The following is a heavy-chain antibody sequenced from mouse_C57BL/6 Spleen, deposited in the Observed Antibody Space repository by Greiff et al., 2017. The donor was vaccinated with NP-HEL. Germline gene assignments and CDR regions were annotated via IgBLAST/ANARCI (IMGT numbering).Heavy chain of an antibody. J-gene: IGHJ1*03. Sequence: VQLQESGAELMKPGASVKLSCKATGYTFTGYWIEWVKQRPGHGLEWIGEILPGSGSTYYNEKFKGKATFTADTSSNTAYMQLRILTTEDSAIYYCAWGLRRYFDVWGTGTTVTVSS. D-gene: IGHD2-2*01. CDR3: AWGLRRYFDV. V-gene: IGHV1-9*01. CDR2: ILPGSGST. CDR1: GYTFTGYW.